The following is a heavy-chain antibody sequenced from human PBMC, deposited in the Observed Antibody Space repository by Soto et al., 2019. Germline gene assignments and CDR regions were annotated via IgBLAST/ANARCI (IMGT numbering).Heavy chain of an antibody. D-gene: IGHD2-15*01. V-gene: IGHV3-23*01. CDR1: GFTFSSYA. CDR3: AKVVLVADTPAAYYYFDY. CDR2: ISGRDGST. Sequence: EVQLLESGGGLVQPGGSLRLSCSASGFTFSSYAMSWVRQAPGKGLEWVSAISGRDGSTYYADSVKGRFTISGDISKNTLYLQMNSLTAGDTAVYYCAKVVLVADTPAAYYYFDYWGQGTLVTVSS. J-gene: IGHJ4*02.